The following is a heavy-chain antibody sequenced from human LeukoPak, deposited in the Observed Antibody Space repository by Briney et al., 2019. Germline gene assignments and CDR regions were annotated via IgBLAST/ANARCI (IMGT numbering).Heavy chain of an antibody. J-gene: IGHJ5*02. CDR2: IYYSGST. V-gene: IGHV4-30-4*01. CDR3: AGASHCSSTSCYCFDP. D-gene: IGHD2-2*01. Sequence: SQTLSLTCTVSGGSISSGDYYWSWIRQPPGKGLEWIGYIYYSGSTYYNPSLKSRVTTSVDTSKNQFSLKLSSVTAADTAVYYCAGASHCSSTSCYCFDPWGQGTLVTVSS. CDR1: GGSISSGDYY.